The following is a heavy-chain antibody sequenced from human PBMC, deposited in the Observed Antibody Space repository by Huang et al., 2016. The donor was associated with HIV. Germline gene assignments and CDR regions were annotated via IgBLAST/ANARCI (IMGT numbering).Heavy chain of an antibody. V-gene: IGHV5-51*03. J-gene: IGHJ4*02. D-gene: IGHD2-21*02. Sequence: EVQLVQSEAEVKKPGESLKISCRGSGYSFPNYWIGWVRQRPGKGLEWMGVSDPADPDTRYSPSFQGQVTFSADKSTRTAYLQWSSLQASDTAIYYCARSEVLVTAVPFDHWGQGTLVTVSS. CDR3: ARSEVLVTAVPFDH. CDR2: SDPADPDT. CDR1: GYSFPNYW.